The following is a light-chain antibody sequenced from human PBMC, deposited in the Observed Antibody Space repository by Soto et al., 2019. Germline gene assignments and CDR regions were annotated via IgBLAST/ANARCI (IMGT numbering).Light chain of an antibody. CDR3: SSYTSSSTQV. Sequence: QSVLTQPPSVSGAPGQRVTISCTGSSSNIGAGYDVPWYQQLPGTAPKLLIYDDSNRPSGVSNRFSGSKSGNTASLTISGLQAEDEADYYCSSYTSSSTQVFGTGTKVTVL. J-gene: IGLJ1*01. CDR1: SSNIGAGYD. CDR2: DDS. V-gene: IGLV1-40*01.